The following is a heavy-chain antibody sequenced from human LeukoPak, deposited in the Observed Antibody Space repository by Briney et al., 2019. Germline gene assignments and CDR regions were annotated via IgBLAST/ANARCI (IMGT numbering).Heavy chain of an antibody. CDR2: INPSGGST. J-gene: IGHJ4*02. Sequence: EASVKVSCKASGYTFTGYYMHWVRQAPGQGLEWMGIINPSGGSTSYAQKFQGRVTMTRDTSTSTVYMELSSLRSEDTAVYYCARDGLVGFGYDSSGLFDYWGQGTLVTVSS. D-gene: IGHD3-22*01. CDR3: ARDGLVGFGYDSSGLFDY. CDR1: GYTFTGYY. V-gene: IGHV1-46*01.